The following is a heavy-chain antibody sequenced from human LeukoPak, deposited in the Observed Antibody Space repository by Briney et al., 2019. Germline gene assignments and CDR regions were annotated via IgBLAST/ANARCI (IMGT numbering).Heavy chain of an antibody. CDR3: TSLGGYPDY. V-gene: IGHV3-73*01. CDR1: GFTFSGSA. D-gene: IGHD5-12*01. CDR2: IRSKANSYAT. Sequence: GGSLRLSCAASGFTFSGSAMHWVRQASGKGLEWVGRIRSKANSYATAYAASVKGRFTISRDDSKNTAYLQLNSPKTEDTAVYSRTSLGGYPDYWGQGTLVTVSS. J-gene: IGHJ4*02.